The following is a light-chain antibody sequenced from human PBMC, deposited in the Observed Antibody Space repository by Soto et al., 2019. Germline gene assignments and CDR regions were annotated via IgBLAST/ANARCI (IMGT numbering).Light chain of an antibody. J-gene: IGLJ2*01. CDR1: SSDVGGYNY. CDR2: DVS. Sequence: ALTQPASVSGSPGQSIPISCTGTSSDVGGYNYVSWYQQHPGKAPTLMIYDVSNRPSGVSNRFSGSKSGNTASLTISGLQAEDEADYYCSSYTSSSTLVFGGGTKLTVL. CDR3: SSYTSSSTLV. V-gene: IGLV2-14*01.